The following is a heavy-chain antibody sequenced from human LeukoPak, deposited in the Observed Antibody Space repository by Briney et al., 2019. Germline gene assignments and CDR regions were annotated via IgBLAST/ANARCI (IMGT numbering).Heavy chain of an antibody. CDR3: ARGGFYDYVWGSYRIDY. J-gene: IGHJ4*02. D-gene: IGHD3-16*02. CDR2: ISSSSSYI. Sequence: GGSLSFSCAASGFTFGSYSMNWVRQAPGKGLEWVSSISSSSSYIYYADSVKGRFTISRDNAKNSLYLQMNSLRAEDTAVYYCARGGFYDYVWGSYRIDYWGQGTLVTVSS. V-gene: IGHV3-21*01. CDR1: GFTFGSYS.